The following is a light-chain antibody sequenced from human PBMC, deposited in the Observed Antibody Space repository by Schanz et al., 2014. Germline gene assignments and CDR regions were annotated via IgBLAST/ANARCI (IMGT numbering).Light chain of an antibody. CDR1: QSIGKY. J-gene: IGKJ1*01. Sequence: DIHMTQSPSSLSPSVGDRVTITCRSSQSIGKYVNWYQQTPGKAPRLLIYAASTLQSGVPSRFSGSGFGTDFTLTISSLQPEDVGNYYCQKYNSAPWTFGQGTKVEIK. CDR2: AAS. V-gene: IGKV1-39*01. CDR3: QKYNSAPWT.